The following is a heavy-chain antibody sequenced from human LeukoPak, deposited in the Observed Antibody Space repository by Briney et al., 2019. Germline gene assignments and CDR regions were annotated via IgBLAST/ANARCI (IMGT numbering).Heavy chain of an antibody. CDR3: ARGPQGYSSSLVIDY. Sequence: ASVKVSCKASGYTFTSYGISWVRQAPGQGLEWMGWISAYNGNTNYAQKLQGRVTMTTDTSTSTAYMELRSLRSDDTAVYYCARGPQGYSSSLVIDYWGQGTLVTVSS. CDR2: ISAYNGNT. D-gene: IGHD6-6*01. V-gene: IGHV1-18*01. J-gene: IGHJ4*02. CDR1: GYTFTSYG.